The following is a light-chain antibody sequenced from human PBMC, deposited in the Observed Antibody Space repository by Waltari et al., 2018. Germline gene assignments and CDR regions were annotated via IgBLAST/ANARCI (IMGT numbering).Light chain of an antibody. CDR1: QRVGTW. CDR3: QQYSSFST. V-gene: IGKV1-5*03. CDR2: MAS. J-gene: IGKJ2*01. Sequence: DIQMTQSPSTLSASVGERVTISCRASQRVGTWLAWYQQKPGKTPKLLFYMASSLESGVPSRFSGSGSGIEFTLTISSLQPDDFATYSCQQYSSFSTFGQGTKVDI.